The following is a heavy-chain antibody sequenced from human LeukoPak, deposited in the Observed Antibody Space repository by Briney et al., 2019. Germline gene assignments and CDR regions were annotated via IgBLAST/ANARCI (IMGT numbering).Heavy chain of an antibody. Sequence: SETLSLTCTVSGGSISSYYWSWIRQPAGKGLEWIGRIYTSGSTNYNPSLKSRVTISMDTSKNQFSLRLSSVTAADTAVYYCAGYYASGVSAYDYFGMDVWGKGTTVTVSS. CDR2: IYTSGST. J-gene: IGHJ6*04. CDR1: GGSISSYY. D-gene: IGHD3-10*01. CDR3: AGYYASGVSAYDYFGMDV. V-gene: IGHV4-4*07.